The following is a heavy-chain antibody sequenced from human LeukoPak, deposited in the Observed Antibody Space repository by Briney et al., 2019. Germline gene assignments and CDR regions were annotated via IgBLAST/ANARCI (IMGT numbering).Heavy chain of an antibody. D-gene: IGHD6-13*01. V-gene: IGHV3-33*01. CDR1: GFTFSSYG. CDR3: ARVARVSGNYYYYGMDV. J-gene: IGHJ6*04. CDR2: IWYDGSNK. Sequence: PGRSLRLSCAASGFTFSSYGMHWVRQAPGKGLEWVAVIWYDGSNKYYADSVKGRFTISRANSKNTLYLQMNSLRAEDTAVYYCARVARVSGNYYYYGMDVWGKGTTVTVSS.